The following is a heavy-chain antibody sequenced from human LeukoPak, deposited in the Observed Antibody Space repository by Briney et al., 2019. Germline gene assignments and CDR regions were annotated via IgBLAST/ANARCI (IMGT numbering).Heavy chain of an antibody. Sequence: PSETLSLTCTVSGGSISSRSYYWGWIRQPPGKGLEWIGSIYYSGTTHYNPSLKSRVTKSVDTSRYQFSLNLSSVTGADTAVYYCARQGRGTMIQALDYWGRGTLVTVSS. CDR2: IYYSGTT. V-gene: IGHV4-39*01. CDR3: ARQGRGTMIQALDY. D-gene: IGHD3-22*01. CDR1: GGSISSRSYY. J-gene: IGHJ4*02.